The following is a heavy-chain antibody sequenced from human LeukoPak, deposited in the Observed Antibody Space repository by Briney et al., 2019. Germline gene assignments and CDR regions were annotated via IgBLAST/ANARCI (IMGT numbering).Heavy chain of an antibody. Sequence: SETLSLTCTVSGGSISSGSYYWSWIRQPAGKELEWIGRIYTSGSTNYNPSLKSRVTISVDTSKNQFSLKLGSVTAADTAVYYCARVIGYSGYDETNWFDPWGQGTLVTVSS. V-gene: IGHV4-61*02. CDR1: GGSISSGSYY. CDR2: IYTSGST. D-gene: IGHD5-12*01. CDR3: ARVIGYSGYDETNWFDP. J-gene: IGHJ5*02.